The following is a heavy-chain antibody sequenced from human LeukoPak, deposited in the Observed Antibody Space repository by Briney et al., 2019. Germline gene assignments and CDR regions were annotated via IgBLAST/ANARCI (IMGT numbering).Heavy chain of an antibody. CDR1: GYTFTTYY. D-gene: IGHD2-2*01. CDR3: ARSVDQLLPASYNWFDP. Sequence: VASVKVSCKASGYTFTTYYMHWVRQAPGQGLEWMGTINTSGSSTIYAQKFQGRVTMTRDTPTSTLYMELSSLRSEDTAVYYCARSVDQLLPASYNWFDPWGQGTLVTVSS. CDR2: INTSGSST. J-gene: IGHJ5*02. V-gene: IGHV1-46*01.